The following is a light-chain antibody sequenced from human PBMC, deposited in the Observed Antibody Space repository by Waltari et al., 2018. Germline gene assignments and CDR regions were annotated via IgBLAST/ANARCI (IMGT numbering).Light chain of an antibody. CDR3: QAWDSSPV. J-gene: IGLJ2*01. CDR2: QDS. Sequence: SYELTQPPSVSVSPGQTASITCSGDKLGDKYACWYQQKPGQSPVLVIYQDSKRPSGSPERFSGSNSGNTATLTISGTQAMDEADYYCQAWDSSPVFGGGTKLTVL. V-gene: IGLV3-1*01. CDR1: KLGDKY.